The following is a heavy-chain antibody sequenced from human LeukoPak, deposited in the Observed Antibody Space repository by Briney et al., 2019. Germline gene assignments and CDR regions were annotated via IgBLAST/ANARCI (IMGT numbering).Heavy chain of an antibody. CDR2: IYPGDSDT. D-gene: IGHD2-2*01. V-gene: IGHV5-51*01. CDR3: ARAGYSSRWDGVDY. Sequence: GESLKISCKGSEYTFTNYWIGWVRQMPGKGLEFMGIIYPGDSDTRYSPSFQGQVTISVDKSINTAYLQWSSLKASDSAMYYCARAGYSSRWDGVDYWGQGTLVTFSS. CDR1: EYTFTNYW. J-gene: IGHJ4*02.